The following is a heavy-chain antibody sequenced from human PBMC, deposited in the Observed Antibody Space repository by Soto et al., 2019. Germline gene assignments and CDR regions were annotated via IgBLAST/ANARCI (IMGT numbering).Heavy chain of an antibody. Sequence: QVQLVQSGAEVKKPGASVKVSCKASGYTFTSYDINWVRQATGQGLERMGWMNPNSGNTGYAQKFQGKVTMTRNTSISTAYMELGSLSAEDTAGYYGANGAGGLYCSSTICYYYFDYGGQGTLVTVSS. CDR1: GYTFTSYD. CDR3: ANGAGGLYCSSTICYYYFDY. D-gene: IGHD2-2*01. CDR2: MNPNSGNT. V-gene: IGHV1-8*01. J-gene: IGHJ4*02.